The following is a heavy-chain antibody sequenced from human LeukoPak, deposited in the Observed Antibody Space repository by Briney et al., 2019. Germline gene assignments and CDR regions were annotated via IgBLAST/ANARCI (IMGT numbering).Heavy chain of an antibody. CDR3: ARVQGPIAAAGKGFDH. CDR2: IIPIFGTA. J-gene: IGHJ4*02. V-gene: IGHV1-69*05. D-gene: IGHD6-13*01. Sequence: SVRVSCKASGGTFSSYAISWVRQAPGQGLEWMGGIIPIFGTANYAQKFQGRVIMTRNTSISTVYMELSSLRSEDTAVYYCARVQGPIAAAGKGFDHWGQGTLVIVSS. CDR1: GGTFSSYA.